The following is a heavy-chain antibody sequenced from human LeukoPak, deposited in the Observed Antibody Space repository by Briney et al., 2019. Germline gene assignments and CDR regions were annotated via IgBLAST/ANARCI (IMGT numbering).Heavy chain of an antibody. Sequence: GGSLRLSCAASGFTFSSYAMHWVRQAPGKGLEWVAVISYDGSNKYYADSVKGRFTICRDNAKNSLYLQMNSLRAEDTALYYCAKDMRPYYYYGMDVWGQGTTVTVSS. D-gene: IGHD2-2*01. CDR2: ISYDGSNK. CDR3: AKDMRPYYYYGMDV. CDR1: GFTFSSYA. V-gene: IGHV3-30-3*01. J-gene: IGHJ6*02.